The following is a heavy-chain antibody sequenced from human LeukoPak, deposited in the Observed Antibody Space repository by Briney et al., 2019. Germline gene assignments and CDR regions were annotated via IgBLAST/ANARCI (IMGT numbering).Heavy chain of an antibody. CDR1: GYSFTSYW. D-gene: IGHD2-2*03. CDR2: IY. Sequence: GESLKIPCKGSGYSFTSYWIGWVRQMPGKGLEWMGIIYSPSFQGQVTNSADKSISTAYLQWSSLKASATAMYYCARAGYCSSTSCYEDWGQGTLVTVSS. J-gene: IGHJ4*02. V-gene: IGHV5-51*01. CDR3: ARAGYCSSTSCYED.